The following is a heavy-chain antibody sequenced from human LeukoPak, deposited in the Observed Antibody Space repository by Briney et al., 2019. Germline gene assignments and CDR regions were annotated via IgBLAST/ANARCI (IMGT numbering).Heavy chain of an antibody. Sequence: GGSLRLSCAASGFSFSNSAMHWVRQAPGKGLEWVAAMSYDGSNQQYGDSVKGRFTISRDNSKNILYLEMNSLRAEDTAVYYCARAAVPKLLMDSALDYWGQGTLVTVSS. CDR2: MSYDGSNQ. V-gene: IGHV3-30*04. J-gene: IGHJ4*02. D-gene: IGHD3-10*01. CDR1: GFSFSNSA. CDR3: ARAAVPKLLMDSALDY.